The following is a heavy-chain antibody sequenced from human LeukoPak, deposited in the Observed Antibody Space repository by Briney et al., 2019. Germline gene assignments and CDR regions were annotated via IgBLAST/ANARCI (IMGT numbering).Heavy chain of an antibody. CDR2: IYYSGRT. Sequence: SETLSLTCAVYGGSFSGYYWSWIRQPPGRGLEWIGSIYYSGRTYYNLSLKSRVTMSVDTSKNQFSLKLSSVTAADTAVYYCAICRKFYSDSSGYCNYFDYWGQGTLVTVSS. CDR1: GGSFSGYY. CDR3: AICRKFYSDSSGYCNYFDY. D-gene: IGHD3-22*01. V-gene: IGHV4-34*01. J-gene: IGHJ4*02.